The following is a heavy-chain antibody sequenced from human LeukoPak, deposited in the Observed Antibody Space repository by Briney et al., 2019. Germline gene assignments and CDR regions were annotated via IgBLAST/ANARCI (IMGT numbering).Heavy chain of an antibody. J-gene: IGHJ2*01. CDR1: AGSFSTYY. V-gene: IGHV4-34*01. CDR2: INDSGGN. CDR3: ARVSYYNNPDYWYFDL. D-gene: IGHD3-9*01. Sequence: SETLSLTCAVYAGSFSTYYWNWIRQPPGKGLEWIGEINDSGGNDYHPSLKSRVTISVDTSKNQFSLKLSSVTAADTAVYYWARVSYYNNPDYWYFDLWGRGTLVTVS.